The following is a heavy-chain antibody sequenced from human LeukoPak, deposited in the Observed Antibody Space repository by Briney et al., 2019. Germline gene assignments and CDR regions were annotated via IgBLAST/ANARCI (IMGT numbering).Heavy chain of an antibody. J-gene: IGHJ4*02. CDR1: RFTFSNYA. CDR2: ISGSGDNT. CDR3: AKVFFNSGSYDF. Sequence: GGSLRLSCAASRFTFSNYAMSWVRQAPGKGLEWVSSISGSGDNTYYADSVKGRFSISRDNSKNTLSLQMNSLRADDTAIYYCAKVFFNSGSYDFWGQGTLVTVSS. D-gene: IGHD3-10*01. V-gene: IGHV3-23*01.